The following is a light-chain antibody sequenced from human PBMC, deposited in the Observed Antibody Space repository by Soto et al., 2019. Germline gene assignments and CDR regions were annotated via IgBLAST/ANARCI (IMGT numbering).Light chain of an antibody. Sequence: ERVMTQSPATLSVSPGERATLSCRASQSVSSNLAWYQQKPGQAPRLLIYGASTRATGIPARFSGSGSGTEFTLTISSLQSEDSAVYYCQQYYDWPMYTFAQGTKLEIK. V-gene: IGKV3-15*01. CDR1: QSVSSN. J-gene: IGKJ2*01. CDR2: GAS. CDR3: QQYYDWPMYT.